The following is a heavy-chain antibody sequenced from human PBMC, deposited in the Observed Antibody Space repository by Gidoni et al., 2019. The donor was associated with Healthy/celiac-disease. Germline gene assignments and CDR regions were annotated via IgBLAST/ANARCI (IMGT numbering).Heavy chain of an antibody. CDR2: INHSGST. CDR1: GGSFSGSY. D-gene: IGHD3-22*01. V-gene: IGHV4-34*01. J-gene: IGHJ4*02. CDR3: ARGRVSGVLAMIVVARPYFDY. Sequence: QVQLQQWGAGLLKPSETLSLTCAVYGGSFSGSYWSWIRQPPGKGLEWIGEINHSGSTNYNPSLKSRVTISVDTSKNQFSLKLSSVTAADTAVYYCARGRVSGVLAMIVVARPYFDYWGQGTLVTVSS.